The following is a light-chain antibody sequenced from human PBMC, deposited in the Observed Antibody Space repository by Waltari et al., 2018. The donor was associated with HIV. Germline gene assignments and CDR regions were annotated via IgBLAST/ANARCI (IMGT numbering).Light chain of an antibody. Sequence: QPVLTQPPSVSGAPGLGVTVSCTGSGSNIGAGYDVHWYQQLPGPAPKLLIYGNIKRPSGVPDRFSASKSGTSASLAITGLQPEDEADYYCQSYDSSLRAWVFGGGTKLTVL. CDR1: GSNIGAGYD. CDR3: QSYDSSLRAWV. CDR2: GNI. J-gene: IGLJ3*02. V-gene: IGLV1-40*01.